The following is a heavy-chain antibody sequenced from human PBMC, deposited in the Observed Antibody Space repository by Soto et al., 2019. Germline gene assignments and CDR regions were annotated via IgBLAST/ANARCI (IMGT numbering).Heavy chain of an antibody. V-gene: IGHV3-23*01. Sequence: EVQLLESGGGLVQPGGSLRLSCAASGFTFSSYAMSWVRQAPGKGLEWVSAISGSGGSTYYADSVKGRFTISRDNSKKTLYLQMNSLRAEDTAVYYCAKSKEGPNYGGYYFDYWGQGTLVTVSS. CDR3: AKSKEGPNYGGYYFDY. D-gene: IGHD4-17*01. CDR2: ISGSGGST. CDR1: GFTFSSYA. J-gene: IGHJ4*02.